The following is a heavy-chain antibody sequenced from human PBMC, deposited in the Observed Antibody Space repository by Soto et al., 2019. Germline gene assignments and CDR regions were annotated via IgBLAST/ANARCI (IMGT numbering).Heavy chain of an antibody. J-gene: IGHJ4*02. Sequence: SETLSLTCTVSGGSISNGGYYWSWIRQPPGKGLEWIGYIYFGGTTMYNPSLKSRVTISVDTSKNQFSLQLTSVTAADTAVYYCARLGGYFQALDSWGQGTLVTVSS. D-gene: IGHD3-22*01. CDR2: IYFGGTT. CDR3: ARLGGYFQALDS. V-gene: IGHV4-61*08. CDR1: GGSISNGGYY.